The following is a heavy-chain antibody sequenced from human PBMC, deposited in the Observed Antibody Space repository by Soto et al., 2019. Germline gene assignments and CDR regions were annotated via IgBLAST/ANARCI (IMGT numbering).Heavy chain of an antibody. CDR1: GFTFSSYA. CDR2: ISYDGSNK. J-gene: IGHJ5*02. V-gene: IGHV3-30-3*01. CDR3: ARGNGIAAAGTNWFDP. D-gene: IGHD6-13*01. Sequence: GGSLRLSCAASGFTFSSYAMHWVRQAPGKGLEWVAVISYDGSNKYYADSVKGRFTISRDNSKNTLYLQMNSLRAEDTAVYYCARGNGIAAAGTNWFDPWGQGTLVTVSS.